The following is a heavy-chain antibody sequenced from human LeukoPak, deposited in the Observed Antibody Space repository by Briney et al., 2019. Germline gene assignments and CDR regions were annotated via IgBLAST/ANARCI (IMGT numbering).Heavy chain of an antibody. Sequence: GASVKVSCKASGYTFTSYDINWVRQATGQGLEWMGWMNPNSGNTGYAQKFQDRVTMTRNTSISTAYMELSSLRSEDTAVYYCARGHDRAVPYSSSWIPVDYWGQGTLVTVSS. J-gene: IGHJ4*02. V-gene: IGHV1-8*01. CDR3: ARGHDRAVPYSSSWIPVDY. CDR1: GYTFTSYD. D-gene: IGHD6-13*01. CDR2: MNPNSGNT.